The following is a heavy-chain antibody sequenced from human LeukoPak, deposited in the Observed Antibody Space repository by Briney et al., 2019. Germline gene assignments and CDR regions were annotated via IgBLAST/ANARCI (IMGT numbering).Heavy chain of an antibody. CDR2: YRTSGST. D-gene: IGHD6-19*01. Sequence: PSQTLSLTCTVSGGSISSGGYYWSWIRQPAGRGLEWIGRYRTSGSTNYNPSPSLTGRVTISVDTSKNQFSLKLSSVTAADTAVYYCARVSALAVAGTAPQHYYYYYYMDVWGKGTTVTVSS. CDR3: ARVSALAVAGTAPQHYYYYYYMDV. J-gene: IGHJ6*03. V-gene: IGHV4-61*02. CDR1: GGSISSGGYY.